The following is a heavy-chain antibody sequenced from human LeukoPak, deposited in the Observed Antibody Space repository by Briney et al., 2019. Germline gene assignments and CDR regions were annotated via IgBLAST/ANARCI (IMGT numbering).Heavy chain of an antibody. D-gene: IGHD3-10*01. Sequence: VGSLRLSSAAPGFMLNNYPMTWVRQAPGKGLWWVSAIRPSDGSTFYADSVMSRFTISRDSSKNTLYLEMNNLRVEDTALYFCAKLTSGWFEEFWGQGTLVTVSS. V-gene: IGHV3-23*01. CDR1: GFMLNNYP. CDR2: IRPSDGST. J-gene: IGHJ4*02. CDR3: AKLTSGWFEEF.